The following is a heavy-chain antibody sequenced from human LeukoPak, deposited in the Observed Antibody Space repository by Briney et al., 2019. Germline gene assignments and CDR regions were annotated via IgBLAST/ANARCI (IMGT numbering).Heavy chain of an antibody. CDR1: GYFISSGYY. D-gene: IGHD3-10*01. CDR3: ARLVWFGESDY. CDR2: IYHSGST. Sequence: PSETLSLTCAVSGYFISSGYYWGWIRQPPGKGLEWIGSIYHSGSTYYNPSLKRRVTISVDTSKNQFSLKLSSVTAADTAVYYCARLVWFGESDYWGQGTLVTVSS. J-gene: IGHJ4*02. V-gene: IGHV4-38-2*01.